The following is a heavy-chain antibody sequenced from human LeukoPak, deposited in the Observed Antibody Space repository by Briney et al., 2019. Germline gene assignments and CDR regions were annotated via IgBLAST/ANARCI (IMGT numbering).Heavy chain of an antibody. CDR2: IYSGGST. D-gene: IGHD3-9*01. CDR1: GFTFSSYS. V-gene: IGHV3-66*01. J-gene: IGHJ3*02. CDR3: ARDRLRFGYYDILTGYYMTDAFDI. Sequence: GGSLRLSCAASGFTFSSYSMNWVRQAPGKGLEWVSVIYSGGSTYYADSVKGRFTISRDNSKNTLYLQMNSLRAEDTAVYYCARDRLRFGYYDILTGYYMTDAFDIWGQGTMVTVSS.